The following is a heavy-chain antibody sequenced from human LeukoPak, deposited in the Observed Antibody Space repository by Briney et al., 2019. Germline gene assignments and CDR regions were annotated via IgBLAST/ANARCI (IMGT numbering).Heavy chain of an antibody. J-gene: IGHJ4*02. CDR2: ISYDGSNK. Sequence: PGGSLRLSCAASGFTFSSYAMHWVRQAPGKGLEWVAVISYDGSNKYYADSVKGRFTISRDNSKNTLYLQMNSLRAEDTAVYYCAKDLRGYSGYGDWGQGTLVTVSS. CDR1: GFTFSSYA. V-gene: IGHV3-30-3*01. D-gene: IGHD5-12*01. CDR3: AKDLRGYSGYGD.